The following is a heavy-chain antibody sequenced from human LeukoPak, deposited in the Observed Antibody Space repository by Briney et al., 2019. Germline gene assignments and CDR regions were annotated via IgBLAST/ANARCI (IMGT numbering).Heavy chain of an antibody. D-gene: IGHD2-2*01. J-gene: IGHJ3*02. V-gene: IGHV5-51*01. CDR2: IYPGDSDT. CDR1: GYSFTSYW. CDR3: ARPYCSSTSCYYFGAFDI. Sequence: GESLKISCKGSGYSFTSYWIGWVRQMPGKGLEWMGIIYPGDSDTRYSPSFQGQVTISADKSISTAYLQWSSLKASDTAMYYCARPYCSSTSCYYFGAFDIWGQGAMVTVSS.